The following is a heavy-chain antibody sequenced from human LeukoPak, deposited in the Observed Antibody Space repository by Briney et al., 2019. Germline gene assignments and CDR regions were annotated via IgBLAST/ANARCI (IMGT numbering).Heavy chain of an antibody. J-gene: IGHJ6*03. V-gene: IGHV3-23*01. CDR3: AKNRGHCVDGVCHNYYYMDV. D-gene: IGHD2-8*02. CDR1: GFTFSSYA. Sequence: GSLRLSCAASGFTFSSYAMTWVRQAQGKGLEWVSTVSGSSGRTDYADSVKGRFTISRDNLKNTLYLQMNGLRAEDTAVYYCAKNRGHCVDGVCHNYYYMDVWGRGTTVTVSS. CDR2: VSGSSGRT.